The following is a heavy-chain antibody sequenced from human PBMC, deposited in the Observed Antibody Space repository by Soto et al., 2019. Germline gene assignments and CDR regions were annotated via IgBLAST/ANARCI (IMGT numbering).Heavy chain of an antibody. Sequence: EVQLLESGGGLVQPGGSLRLSCAASGFTFSSYAMSWVRQAPGKGLEWVSAISGSGGSTYYADSVKGRFTISRDNSKNTLYLQMNSLRAEDTAVYYCAKETLPRFLEWLTSHFDYWGQGTLVTVSS. J-gene: IGHJ4*02. CDR2: ISGSGGST. D-gene: IGHD3-3*01. CDR3: AKETLPRFLEWLTSHFDY. V-gene: IGHV3-23*01. CDR1: GFTFSSYA.